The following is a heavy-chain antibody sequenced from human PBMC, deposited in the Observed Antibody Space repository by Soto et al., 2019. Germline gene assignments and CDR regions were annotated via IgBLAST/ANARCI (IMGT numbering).Heavy chain of an antibody. CDR3: ARKNTYYYDSSGRMDV. Sequence: GGSLRLSCAASGFTFSSYSMNWVRQAPWKGLEWVSYISSSSSTVYYADPVKGRFTISRDNAKNSLYLQMNSLRDEDTAVYYCARKNTYYYDSSGRMDVWGQGTTVTVSS. D-gene: IGHD3-22*01. J-gene: IGHJ6*02. CDR2: ISSSSSTV. CDR1: GFTFSSYS. V-gene: IGHV3-48*02.